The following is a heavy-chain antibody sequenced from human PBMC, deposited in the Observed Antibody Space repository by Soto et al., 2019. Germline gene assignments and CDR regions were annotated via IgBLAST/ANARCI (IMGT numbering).Heavy chain of an antibody. J-gene: IGHJ6*02. CDR2: IYYSGST. Sequence: SETLSLTCTVSGGSISSGDYYWSWIRQPPGKGLEWIGYIYYSGSTYYNPSLKSRVTISVDTSKNQFSLKLSSVTAADTAVYYCARFVWGVVMYYGMDVWGQGTTVTVSS. CDR3: ARFVWGVVMYYGMDV. CDR1: GGSISSGDYY. V-gene: IGHV4-30-4*01. D-gene: IGHD3-16*01.